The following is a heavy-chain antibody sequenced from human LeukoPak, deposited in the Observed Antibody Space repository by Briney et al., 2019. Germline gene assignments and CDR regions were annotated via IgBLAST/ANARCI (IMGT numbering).Heavy chain of an antibody. J-gene: IGHJ4*02. Sequence: PSETLSLTCAVYGGSFSGYYWSWIRQPPGKGLEWIGYIYYSGSTYYNPSLKSRVTISVDTSKNQFSLKLSSVTAADTAVYYCARDLSSGYYFDYWGQGTLVTVSS. CDR1: GGSFSGYY. CDR2: IYYSGST. V-gene: IGHV4-34*09. CDR3: ARDLSSGYYFDY. D-gene: IGHD6-6*01.